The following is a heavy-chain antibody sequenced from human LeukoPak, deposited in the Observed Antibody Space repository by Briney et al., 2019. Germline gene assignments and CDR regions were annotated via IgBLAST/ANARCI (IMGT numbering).Heavy chain of an antibody. CDR1: GGSISSGSYY. V-gene: IGHV4-61*02. J-gene: IGHJ4*02. Sequence: SETLSLTCTVSGGSISSGSYYWSWIRQPAGKGLEWIGRIYTSGSTNYNPSLKSRVTISYTSKNQFSLKLNSVTPEDTAVYYCARERYSSGWYYFDYWGQGTLVTVSS. CDR3: ARERYSSGWYYFDY. CDR2: IYTSGST. D-gene: IGHD6-19*01.